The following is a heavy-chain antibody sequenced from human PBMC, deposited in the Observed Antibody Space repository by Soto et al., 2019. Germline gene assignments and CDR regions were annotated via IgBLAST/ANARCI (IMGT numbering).Heavy chain of an antibody. J-gene: IGHJ4*02. CDR2: ISRDGGTK. V-gene: IGHV3-30*03. CDR1: GFTVSTYG. CDR3: TGEVASGY. Sequence: QVQLVESGGGVVQPGRSLRLSCAVSGFTVSTYGMHWFRQAPGKGLEWVAVISRDGGTKYYADSVKGRFTISRDNSRNTLFLEMNSLRSDDMAVYYCTGEVASGYWGQGTLVTVSS. D-gene: IGHD2-8*02.